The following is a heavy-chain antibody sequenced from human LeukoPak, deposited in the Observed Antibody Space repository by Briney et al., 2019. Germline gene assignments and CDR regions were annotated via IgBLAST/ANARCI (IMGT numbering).Heavy chain of an antibody. Sequence: VKVSCKASGGTFSSYAISWVRQAPGQGLEWMGGIIPIFGTANYAQKFQGRVTITADESTSTAYMELSSLRSEDTAVYYCARSRGGPAYYDYVWGSPRYYFDYWGQGTLVTVSS. J-gene: IGHJ4*02. CDR1: GGTFSSYA. D-gene: IGHD3-16*01. CDR2: IIPIFGTA. CDR3: ARSRGGPAYYDYVWGSPRYYFDY. V-gene: IGHV1-69*13.